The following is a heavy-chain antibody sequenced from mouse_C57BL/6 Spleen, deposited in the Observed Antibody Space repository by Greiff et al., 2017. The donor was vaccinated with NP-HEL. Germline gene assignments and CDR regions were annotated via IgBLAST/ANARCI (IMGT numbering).Heavy chain of an antibody. CDR3: ATYDDAMDY. V-gene: IGHV5-4*03. J-gene: IGHJ4*01. Sequence: DVMLVESGGGLVKPGGSLKLSCAASGFTFSSYAMSWVRQTPEKRLEWVATISDGGSYTYYPDNVKGRFTISRDNAKNNLYLQMSHLKSEDTAMYYCATYDDAMDYWGQGTSVTVSS. D-gene: IGHD2-12*01. CDR1: GFTFSSYA. CDR2: ISDGGSYT.